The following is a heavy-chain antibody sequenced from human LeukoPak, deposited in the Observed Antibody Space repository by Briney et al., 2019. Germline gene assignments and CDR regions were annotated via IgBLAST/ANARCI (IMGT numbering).Heavy chain of an antibody. CDR3: AKHSRTGSSFDPFEY. CDR1: GYSFTNYW. Sequence: GESLKISCKCSGYSFTNYWIGWVRQMPGKGLEWMGIIYPGDSDTRYSPSFQGQVTISADKSISTAYLQWSSLKASDTAIYYCAKHSRTGSSFDPFEYWGQGTLVTVSS. CDR2: IYPGDSDT. V-gene: IGHV5-51*01. D-gene: IGHD3-10*01. J-gene: IGHJ4*02.